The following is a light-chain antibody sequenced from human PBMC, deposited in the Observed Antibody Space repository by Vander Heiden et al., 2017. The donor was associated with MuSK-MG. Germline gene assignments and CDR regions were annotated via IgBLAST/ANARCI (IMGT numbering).Light chain of an antibody. Sequence: QSALTQPRSVSGSPGQSVTISCTGTSSDVGTYNYVSWYQQHPGRAPKWTIYDVSKRPSGVPDRVSGSKSGNTASLTISGLRAEDEADYYCCSYAGSFTYVFGTGTTVTVL. J-gene: IGLJ1*01. CDR1: SSDVGTYNY. V-gene: IGLV2-11*01. CDR3: CSYAGSFTYV. CDR2: DVS.